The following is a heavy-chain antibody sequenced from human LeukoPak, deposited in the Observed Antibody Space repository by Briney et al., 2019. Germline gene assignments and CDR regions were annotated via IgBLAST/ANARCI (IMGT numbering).Heavy chain of an antibody. CDR2: IYHSGST. J-gene: IGHJ4*02. CDR3: ARDGRFPPEVLPRYFDY. V-gene: IGHV4-59*11. D-gene: IGHD1-26*01. CDR1: GGSITSHY. Sequence: SETLSLTCTVSGGSITSHYWSWIRQPPGKGLEWIGSIYHSGSTYYNPSLKSRVTISVETSKNQFSLKLSSVTAADTAVYYCARDGRFPPEVLPRYFDYWGQGTLVTVSS.